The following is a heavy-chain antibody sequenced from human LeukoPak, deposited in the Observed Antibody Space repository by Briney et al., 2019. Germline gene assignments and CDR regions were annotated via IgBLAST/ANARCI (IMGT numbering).Heavy chain of an antibody. Sequence: GESLQISCKGSGYSFTGYWIGWVHQMPGKGLEWMGIIYPGDSDTRYSPSFQGQVTISADKSISTAYLQWSSLKASDTAMYYCARGYYYGSGSYYNPAYWGQGTLVTVSS. D-gene: IGHD3-10*01. CDR1: GYSFTGYW. CDR2: IYPGDSDT. CDR3: ARGYYYGSGSYYNPAY. J-gene: IGHJ4*02. V-gene: IGHV5-51*07.